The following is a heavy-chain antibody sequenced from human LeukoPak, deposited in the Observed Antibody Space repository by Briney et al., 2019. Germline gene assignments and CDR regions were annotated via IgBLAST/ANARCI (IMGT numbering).Heavy chain of an antibody. Sequence: AETLSLTCTVSGGSISSYYWRWIRQPPGKGLVWIWYMYYSGSTNYTHSIKSRVTISVDKSKNPFSLKLSSVTAADTAMYYCARESIRDSSGYLLDYWGQGTLVTVSS. J-gene: IGHJ4*02. CDR2: MYYSGST. D-gene: IGHD3-22*01. CDR1: GGSISSYY. V-gene: IGHV4-59*01. CDR3: ARESIRDSSGYLLDY.